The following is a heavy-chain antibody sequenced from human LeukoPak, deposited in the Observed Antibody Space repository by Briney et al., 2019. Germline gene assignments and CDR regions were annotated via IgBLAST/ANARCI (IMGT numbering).Heavy chain of an antibody. V-gene: IGHV3-73*01. Sequence: GGSLRLSCAASGLILSDSAIHWVRQASGKGLEWVGRVRNKANNYATAYAASMKGRFTISRDDSKNTAYLQMKSLKIEDPAVYFCARYGASLNSPEDYWGQGILVTVSS. J-gene: IGHJ4*02. D-gene: IGHD3-10*01. CDR3: ARYGASLNSPEDY. CDR1: GLILSDSA. CDR2: VRNKANNYAT.